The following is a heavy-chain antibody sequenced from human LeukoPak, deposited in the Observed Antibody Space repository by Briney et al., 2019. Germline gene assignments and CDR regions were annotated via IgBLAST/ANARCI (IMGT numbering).Heavy chain of an antibody. D-gene: IGHD3-22*01. J-gene: IGHJ4*02. V-gene: IGHV4-4*07. CDR2: IYTSGST. Sequence: PSETLSLTCTVSGGSIRSYYWNWIRQPAGKGLEWIGRIYTSGSTKYNPSLKSRVTISVDTSKNQFSLKLSSVTAADTAVYYCARGTDHSSGYSGFDYWGQGTLVTVSS. CDR1: GGSIRSYY. CDR3: ARGTDHSSGYSGFDY.